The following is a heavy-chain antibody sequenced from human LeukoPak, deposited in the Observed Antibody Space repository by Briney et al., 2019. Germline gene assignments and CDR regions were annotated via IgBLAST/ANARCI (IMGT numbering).Heavy chain of an antibody. Sequence: SGTLSLTCAVSGGSISSSNRWWWVRQPPGKGLEWIGEIYHSGSTNYNPSLKSRVTISVDKSKNQFSLKLSSVTAADTAVYYCARATGRGYSYGFPFDYWGQGTLVTVSS. J-gene: IGHJ4*02. CDR3: ARATGRGYSYGFPFDY. CDR2: IYHSGST. CDR1: GGSISSSNR. V-gene: IGHV4-4*02. D-gene: IGHD5-18*01.